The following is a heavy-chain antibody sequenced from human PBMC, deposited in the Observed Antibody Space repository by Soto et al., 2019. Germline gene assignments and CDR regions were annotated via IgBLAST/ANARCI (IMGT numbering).Heavy chain of an antibody. CDR1: GGTFSIYA. J-gene: IGHJ6*02. Sequence: SVKVSGKASGGTFSIYAISCVLQSPLQWLDWMGGIIPIFGTANYAQKFQGRVTITADESTSTAYMELSSLRSEDTAVYYCARDPALGFGELPSYYSMDVWGQGTTVTVSS. CDR3: ARDPALGFGELPSYYSMDV. CDR2: IIPIFGTA. V-gene: IGHV1-69*13. D-gene: IGHD3-10*01.